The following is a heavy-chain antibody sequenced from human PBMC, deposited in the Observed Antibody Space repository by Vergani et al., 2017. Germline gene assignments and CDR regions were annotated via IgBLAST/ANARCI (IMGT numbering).Heavy chain of an antibody. CDR1: GGSISSGGYY. D-gene: IGHD6-19*01. J-gene: IGHJ5*02. CDR3: ARSPISSGWYFYNWFDP. Sequence: QVQLQESGPGLVKPSQTLSLTCTVSGGSISSGGYYWSWIRQHPGKGLEWIGYSYYSGSTYYNPSLKSRVTISVDTSKNQFSLKLSSVTAADTAVYYCARSPISSGWYFYNWFDPWGQGTLVTVSS. V-gene: IGHV4-31*03. CDR2: SYYSGST.